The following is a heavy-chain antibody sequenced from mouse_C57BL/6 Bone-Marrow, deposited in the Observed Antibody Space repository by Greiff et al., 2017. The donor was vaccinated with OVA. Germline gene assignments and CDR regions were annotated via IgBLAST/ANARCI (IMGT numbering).Heavy chain of an antibody. Sequence: EVQLQQSGAELVRPGASVKLSCTASGFNIKDDYMHWVKQRPEQGLEWIGWIDPENGDTEYASKFQGKATITADTSSNTAYLQLSSLTSEDTAVYYCTAEFYDGYYNFDYWGKGTTLTVSS. V-gene: IGHV14-4*01. J-gene: IGHJ2*01. D-gene: IGHD2-3*01. CDR2: IDPENGDT. CDR1: GFNIKDDY. CDR3: TAEFYDGYYNFDY.